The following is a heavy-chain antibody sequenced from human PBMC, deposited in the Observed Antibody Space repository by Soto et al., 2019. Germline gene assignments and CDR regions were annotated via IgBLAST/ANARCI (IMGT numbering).Heavy chain of an antibody. CDR3: ARVSSDFWSGYPDSMDV. J-gene: IGHJ6*02. V-gene: IGHV3-48*02. D-gene: IGHD3-3*01. CDR1: GFTFSAYY. CDR2: IGYSSDTI. Sequence: GVSLRLSCAASGFTFSAYYMKWVRQAPGKGLEWLSYIGYSSDTIHYADSVKGRFTVSRDNAKNSLYLQMNSLRDEDTAVYYCARVSSDFWSGYPDSMDVWGQGTTVTVSS.